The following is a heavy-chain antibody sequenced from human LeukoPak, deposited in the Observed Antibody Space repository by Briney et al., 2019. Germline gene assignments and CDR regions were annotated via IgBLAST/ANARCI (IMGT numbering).Heavy chain of an antibody. D-gene: IGHD3-16*01. J-gene: IGHJ4*02. Sequence: SETLSLTCTVSGGSISSYYWSWIRQPPGKGLEWIGYIYYSGSTNYNPSLKSRVTISVDTSKNQFSLTLSSVTAADTAVYYCARHPEGSYGPSSGFDYWGQGTLVTVSS. CDR2: IYYSGST. CDR3: ARHPEGSYGPSSGFDY. V-gene: IGHV4-59*01. CDR1: GGSISSYY.